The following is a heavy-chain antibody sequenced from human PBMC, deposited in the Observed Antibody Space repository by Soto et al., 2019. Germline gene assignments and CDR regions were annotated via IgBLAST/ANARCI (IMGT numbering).Heavy chain of an antibody. J-gene: IGHJ4*02. V-gene: IGHV4-59*01. CDR3: ARASGIAAAGIDLDY. CDR2: IYYSGST. CDR1: GGSISSYY. Sequence: SETLSLTCTVSGGSISSYYWSWIRQPPGKGLEWIGYIYYSGSTNYNPSLKSRVTISVDTSKNQFSLKLSSVTAADTAVYYCARASGIAAAGIDLDYWGQGTLVTVS. D-gene: IGHD6-13*01.